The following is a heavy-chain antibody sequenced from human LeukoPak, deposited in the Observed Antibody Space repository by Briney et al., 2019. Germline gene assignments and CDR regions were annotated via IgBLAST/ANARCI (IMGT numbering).Heavy chain of an antibody. CDR1: GFTFSDYW. Sequence: GSLRLSCAASGFTFSDYWMTWVRQAPGKGLEWVASIKQDGSEKYYVDSAKGRFTISRDNAESSLFLLMNSLRAEDTAVYYCARDFSYYYDSSGAYFDYWGQGTLVTVS. CDR2: IKQDGSEK. V-gene: IGHV3-7*01. J-gene: IGHJ4*02. CDR3: ARDFSYYYDSSGAYFDY. D-gene: IGHD3-22*01.